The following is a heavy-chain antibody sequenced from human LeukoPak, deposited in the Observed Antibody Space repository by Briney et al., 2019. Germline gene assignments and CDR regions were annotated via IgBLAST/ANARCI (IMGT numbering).Heavy chain of an antibody. CDR3: ARDRIIYGDYGDAFDI. CDR1: GFTFSSYS. V-gene: IGHV3-21*06. CDR2: ISSSYSYI. Sequence: GGSLRLSCAASGFTFSSYSMNWGRQAPGKGLEWVSSISSSYSYIYYADSVKGRFTISRDNAKNSLYLQMNSLRAEDTAVYYCARDRIIYGDYGDAFDIWGQGTVVTVSS. D-gene: IGHD4-17*01. J-gene: IGHJ3*02.